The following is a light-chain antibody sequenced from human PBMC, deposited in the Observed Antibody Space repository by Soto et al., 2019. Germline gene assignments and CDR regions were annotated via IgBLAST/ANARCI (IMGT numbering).Light chain of an antibody. CDR1: QSVGGTF. J-gene: IGKJ5*01. CDR3: QQRSNWPSIT. CDR2: DAS. V-gene: IGKV3-11*01. Sequence: EIVLTQSPGTLSLSPGEGATLSCRASQSVGGTFLAWYQQKPGQAPRLLIYDASNRATGIPARFSGSGSGTDFTLTISSLEPEDFAVYYCQQRSNWPSITFGQGTRLEIK.